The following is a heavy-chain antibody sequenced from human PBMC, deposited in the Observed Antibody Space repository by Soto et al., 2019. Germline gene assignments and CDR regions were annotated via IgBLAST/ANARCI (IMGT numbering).Heavy chain of an antibody. CDR3: ARQSPQVIAGYIRWPTEIVEKMHTHKKNRAVH. J-gene: IGHJ4*02. D-gene: IGHD3-9*01. V-gene: IGHV4-59*08. Sequence: PSETLSLTCTVSGASIRRYFWSWIRQPPGKGLEWIGYIYYTGSTNYNPSLRTPVTMSVDTSRNQFSLRLSSVTAADTAVYYCARQSPQVIAGYIRWPTEIVEKMHTHKKNRAVHCGQARRVTVFS. CDR1: GASIRRYF. CDR2: IYYTGST.